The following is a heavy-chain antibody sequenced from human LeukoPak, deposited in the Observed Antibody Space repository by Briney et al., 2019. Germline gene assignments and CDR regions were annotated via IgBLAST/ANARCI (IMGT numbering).Heavy chain of an antibody. CDR2: ISSSSDAI. J-gene: IGHJ4*02. Sequence: PGGSLRLSCAASGFSLRTYNMIWVRQAPGKGLESISYISSSSDAIHYADSVEGRFTTSRDNAQNSLYLQMNSLRADDTAVYYCARVIVGVTGGDYWGQGTLVTVSS. CDR1: GFSLRTYN. V-gene: IGHV3-48*01. CDR3: ARVIVGVTGGDY. D-gene: IGHD6-19*01.